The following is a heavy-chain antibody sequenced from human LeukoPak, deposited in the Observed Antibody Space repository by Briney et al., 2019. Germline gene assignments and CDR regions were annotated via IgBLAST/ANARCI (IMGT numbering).Heavy chain of an antibody. V-gene: IGHV1-2*04. J-gene: IGHJ5*02. Sequence: ASVKVSCKASGYTFTCYYMHWVRQAPGQGLEWMGWINPNSGGTNYAQKFQGWVTMTRDTSISTAYMELSRLRSDDTAVYYCARDRVAAAGQGGNWFDPWGQGTLVTVSS. CDR2: INPNSGGT. CDR1: GYTFTCYY. CDR3: ARDRVAAAGQGGNWFDP. D-gene: IGHD6-13*01.